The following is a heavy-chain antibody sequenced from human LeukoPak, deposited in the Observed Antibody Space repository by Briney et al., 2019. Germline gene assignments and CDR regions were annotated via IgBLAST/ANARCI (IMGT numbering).Heavy chain of an antibody. CDR2: IYSGGST. J-gene: IGHJ4*02. V-gene: IGHV3-53*01. CDR3: ARGGPFPRGYSYDY. D-gene: IGHD5-18*01. CDR1: GFTFSSYG. Sequence: QSGRSLRLSCTASGFTFSSYGMHWVRQAPGKGLEWVSVIYSGGSTYYADSVKGRFTISRDNSKNTLYLQMNSLRAEDTAVYYCARGGPFPRGYSYDYWGQGTLVTVSS.